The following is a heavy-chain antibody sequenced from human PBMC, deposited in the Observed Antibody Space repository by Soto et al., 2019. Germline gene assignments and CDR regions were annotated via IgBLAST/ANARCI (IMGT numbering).Heavy chain of an antibody. CDR3: ARMASSGTLNWFDP. Sequence: ASVKVSCKASGYTFINYDISWVRQATGQGLEWMGWMNPGSGKAGYANKFQGRVTMTRDASTSTAHLELSSLTSEDTAVYYCARMASSGTLNWFDPWGQGTLVTVSS. V-gene: IGHV1-8*02. CDR1: GYTFINYD. CDR2: MNPGSGKA. J-gene: IGHJ5*02.